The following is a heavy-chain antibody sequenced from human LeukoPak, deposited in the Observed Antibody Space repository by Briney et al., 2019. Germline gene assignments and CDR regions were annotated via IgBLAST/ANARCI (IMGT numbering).Heavy chain of an antibody. J-gene: IGHJ4*02. CDR3: AKDRSIGTYYTFDS. CDR1: GFTFNNYA. V-gene: IGHV3-23*01. CDR2: VSGSGAIA. Sequence: GSLRLSCAASGFTFNNYAMSWVRQAPGKGLEWVSTVSGSGAIAYYTDSDKGRFTISRDNSKDTLYLQMSSLTAKDTAVYYCAKDRSIGTYYTFDSWGQGTLVTVSS. D-gene: IGHD1-26*01.